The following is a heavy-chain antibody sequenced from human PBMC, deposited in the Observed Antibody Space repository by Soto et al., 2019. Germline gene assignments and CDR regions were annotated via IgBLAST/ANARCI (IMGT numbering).Heavy chain of an antibody. CDR2: IGDSGGST. J-gene: IGHJ4*02. D-gene: IGHD6-19*01. CDR3: AKHFDSGCPDY. Sequence: EVQLLESGGGLVQPGGSLRLSCAASGFTFSSYALSWVRQAPGKGLEWVSIIGDSGGSTFYADSVKGQCTISRDNSKTTLYLQMNSLRAEDTAVYYCAKHFDSGCPDYWGQGTLVTVSS. CDR1: GFTFSSYA. V-gene: IGHV3-23*01.